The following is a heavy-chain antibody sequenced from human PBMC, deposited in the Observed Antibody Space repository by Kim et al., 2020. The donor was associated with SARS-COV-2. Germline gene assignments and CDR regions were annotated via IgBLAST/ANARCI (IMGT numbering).Heavy chain of an antibody. Sequence: GGSLRLSCAASGLTFSNYNMNWVRQAPGKGLEWVSYITRSSSTIHYADSVKGRFTVSRDNAKNSLYLQMNSLRDEHTAVYYCASDRHCSSANGYGPDAFVIWGQGTMVTVSA. CDR2: ITRSSSTI. CDR1: GLTFSNYN. J-gene: IGHJ3*02. CDR3: ASDRHCSSANGYGPDAFVI. V-gene: IGHV3-48*02. D-gene: IGHD2-2*01.